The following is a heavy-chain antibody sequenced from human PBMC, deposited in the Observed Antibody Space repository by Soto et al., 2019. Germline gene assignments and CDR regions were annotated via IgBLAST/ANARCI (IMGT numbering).Heavy chain of an antibody. J-gene: IGHJ4*02. V-gene: IGHV1-69*02. D-gene: IGHD3-10*01. CDR1: GDTFTFYS. CDR3: ASSSGSGYRAFDY. CDR2: INPILSMS. Sequence: QVQLVQSGAEVKRPGSSVKVSCKASGDTFTFYSINWVRQAPGLGLEWMGRINPILSMSNYAQRFQGRVTMTEAKSTITAYMELSSLSSENTATSYFASSSGSGYRAFDYWGQGALVTVSS.